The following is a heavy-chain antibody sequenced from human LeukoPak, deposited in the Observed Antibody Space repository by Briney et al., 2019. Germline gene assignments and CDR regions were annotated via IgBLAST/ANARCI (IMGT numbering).Heavy chain of an antibody. J-gene: IGHJ6*02. CDR3: ARGGRPILNYYYGMDV. Sequence: ASVKVSCKASGYTFTGYYMHWVRQAPGQGLEWMGWINPNSGGTNYAQKFQGRVTTTRDTSISTAYMELSRLRSDETAVYYCARGGRPILNYYYGMDVWGQGTTVTVSS. D-gene: IGHD1-1*01. CDR1: GYTFTGYY. CDR2: INPNSGGT. V-gene: IGHV1-2*02.